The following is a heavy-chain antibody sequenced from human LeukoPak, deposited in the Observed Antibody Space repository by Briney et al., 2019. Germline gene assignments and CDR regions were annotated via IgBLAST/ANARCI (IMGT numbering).Heavy chain of an antibody. J-gene: IGHJ4*02. CDR1: GGSINNYY. Sequence: SETLSLTCTVSGGSINNYYWSWIRQPPGKGLEWIGYIYYSGTTNYNPSLKSRVTISVDTSKSQFSLKVSSVTAADTAVYYCATSPTDELEPLDSWGQGTLVTVSS. D-gene: IGHD1-14*01. CDR3: ATSPTDELEPLDS. V-gene: IGHV4-59*01. CDR2: IYYSGTT.